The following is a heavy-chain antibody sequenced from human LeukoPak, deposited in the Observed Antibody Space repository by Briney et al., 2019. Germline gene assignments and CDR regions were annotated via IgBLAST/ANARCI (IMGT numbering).Heavy chain of an antibody. CDR2: ISGSGGST. CDR1: GFTFSSYA. D-gene: IGHD3-22*01. Sequence: GXLRLSCAASGFTFSSYAMSWVRQAPGKGLEWISAISGSGGSTYYADSVKSRFTISRDNSKNTLYLQMNSLRAEDTAVYYCAKGNPYYYVSSGYYYFDYWGQGTLVTVSS. J-gene: IGHJ4*02. CDR3: AKGNPYYYVSSGYYYFDY. V-gene: IGHV3-23*01.